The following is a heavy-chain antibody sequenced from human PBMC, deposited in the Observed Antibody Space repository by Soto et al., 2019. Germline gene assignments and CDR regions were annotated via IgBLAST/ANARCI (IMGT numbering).Heavy chain of an antibody. D-gene: IGHD3-9*01. V-gene: IGHV1-2*02. CDR3: ARDFFPILTGYYIAYSYGMDV. CDR1: GYTFTGYY. Sequence: GASVKGACKAAGYTFTGYYMHWGRQAPGQGLEWMGWINPNSGGTNYAQKFQGRVTMTRDTSISTAYMELSRLRSDDTGVYYCARDFFPILTGYYIAYSYGMDVWGQGTTVTVSS. J-gene: IGHJ6*02. CDR2: INPNSGGT.